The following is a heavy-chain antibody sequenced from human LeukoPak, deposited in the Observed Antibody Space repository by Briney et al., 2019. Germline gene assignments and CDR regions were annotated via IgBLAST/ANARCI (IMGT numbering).Heavy chain of an antibody. CDR1: GFTYSSSA. CDR3: ARAQWLPDDAFDI. CDR2: INSDGSST. Sequence: GGSLRLSCAASGFTYSSSAMSWVRQAPGKGLEWVSRINSDGSSTSYADSVKGRFTISRDNAKNTLYLQMNSLRAEDTAVYYCARAQWLPDDAFDIWGQGTTVTVSS. D-gene: IGHD6-19*01. J-gene: IGHJ3*02. V-gene: IGHV3-74*01.